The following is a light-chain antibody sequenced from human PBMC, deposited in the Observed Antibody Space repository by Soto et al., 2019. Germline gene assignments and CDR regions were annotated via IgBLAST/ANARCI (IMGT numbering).Light chain of an antibody. CDR2: EGS. V-gene: IGLV2-23*01. CDR1: SSDVGSYNL. J-gene: IGLJ2*01. Sequence: QSALTQPASVSGSPGQSITISCTGTSSDVGSYNLVSWYQQHPGKAPKLMIYEGSKRPSGVSNRFSGSKPGSTASLTISGLQAEDEADYYCCSYAGSSRVFGGGTKLTVL. CDR3: CSYAGSSRV.